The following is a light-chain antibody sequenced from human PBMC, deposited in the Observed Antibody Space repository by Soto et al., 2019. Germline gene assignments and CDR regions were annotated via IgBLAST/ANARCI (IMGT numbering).Light chain of an antibody. J-gene: IGKJ4*01. CDR2: DAS. CDR3: QQRSNWPLT. CDR1: QSVSSY. V-gene: IGKV3-11*01. Sequence: EIVLTQFPATLSLSPGERATLSCRASQSVSSYLAWYQQKPGQAPRLLIYDASNRATGIPARFRGSGSGTDFTLTISSLEPEDFAVYYCQQRSNWPLTFGGGTKVEIK.